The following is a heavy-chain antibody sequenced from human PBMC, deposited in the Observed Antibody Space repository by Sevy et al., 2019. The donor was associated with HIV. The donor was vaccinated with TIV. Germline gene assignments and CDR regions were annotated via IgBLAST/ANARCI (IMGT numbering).Heavy chain of an antibody. CDR2: IYPADSDT. D-gene: IGHD2-15*01. Sequence: GESLKISCKGSGFSFTSNWIAWVRQMPGKGLEWMGIIYPADSDTRYSPSFQGQVTISADRSITTAYLQWSSLEASDTAIYYCARSSHCSGGSCYSHWLDPWGQGILVTVSS. CDR1: GFSFTSNW. CDR3: ARSSHCSGGSCYSHWLDP. J-gene: IGHJ5*02. V-gene: IGHV5-51*01.